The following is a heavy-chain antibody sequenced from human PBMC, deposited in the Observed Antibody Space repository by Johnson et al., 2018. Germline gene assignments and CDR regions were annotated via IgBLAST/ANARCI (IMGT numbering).Heavy chain of an antibody. CDR2: INPSGGST. J-gene: IGHJ5*02. D-gene: IGHD5-18*01. CDR3: ARGHSYGLDP. V-gene: IGHV1-46*01. Sequence: APGQGLEWMGIINPSGGSTSYAQKFQGRVTMTRDSATSTVYMELSSLRSEDTAVYYCARGHSYGLDPWGQGTLVTVSS.